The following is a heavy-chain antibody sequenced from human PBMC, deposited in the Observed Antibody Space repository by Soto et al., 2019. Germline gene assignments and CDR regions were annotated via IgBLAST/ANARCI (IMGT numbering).Heavy chain of an antibody. CDR2: INPNTGAT. CDR1: GSTLTGYY. Sequence: ASVKVSCKTSGSTLTGYYIHWVRQAPGQGLEWMGWINPNTGATLYAQKFQDRVTMTRDTSISTAYMELSGLTSEDTAVYFCAGEKDYEILAVYKKAGGFDYWGQGTLVTVSS. CDR3: AGEKDYEILAVYKKAGGFDY. D-gene: IGHD3-9*01. J-gene: IGHJ4*02. V-gene: IGHV1-2*02.